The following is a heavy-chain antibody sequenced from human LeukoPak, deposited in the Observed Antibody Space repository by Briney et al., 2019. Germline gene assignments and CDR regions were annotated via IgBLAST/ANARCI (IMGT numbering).Heavy chain of an antibody. CDR1: GFTFSSYA. CDR2: ISGSGGST. D-gene: IGHD4-17*01. Sequence: GGSLRLSCAASGFTFSSYAMSWVRQAPGKGLEWVSSISGSGGSTYYADSVKGRFTISRDNSKNTLYLQMNNLRAEDTAVYYCASLFMTTGTDYWGQGTLVTVSS. V-gene: IGHV3-23*01. CDR3: ASLFMTTGTDY. J-gene: IGHJ4*02.